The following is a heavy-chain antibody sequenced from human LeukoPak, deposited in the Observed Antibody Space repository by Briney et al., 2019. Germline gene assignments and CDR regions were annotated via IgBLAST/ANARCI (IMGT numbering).Heavy chain of an antibody. J-gene: IGHJ3*02. V-gene: IGHV4-34*01. CDR3: ASYDTHDAFDI. D-gene: IGHD5-12*01. Sequence: SETLSLTCAVYGGSFSGYYWSWIRQPPGKGLEWIGEINHSGSTNYNPSLKSRVTISVDTSKNQFSLKLSSVTAADTAVYYCASYDTHDAFDIWGQGTMVTVSS. CDR1: GGSFSGYY. CDR2: INHSGST.